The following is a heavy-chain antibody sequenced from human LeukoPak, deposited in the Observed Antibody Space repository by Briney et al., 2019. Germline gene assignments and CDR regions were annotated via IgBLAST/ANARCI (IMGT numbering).Heavy chain of an antibody. CDR2: MNPNSGHT. Sequence: ASVKVSCKASGYTFTSYDINWVRQPTGQGLEWMGLMNPNSGHTGYAQKFQGRITMTRNTPISTAYMELSSLGSEDTAVYYCATVTRDCSRASCYNYWGQGTLVTVSS. J-gene: IGHJ4*02. CDR3: ATVTRDCSRASCYNY. CDR1: GYTFTSYD. V-gene: IGHV1-8*01. D-gene: IGHD2-2*02.